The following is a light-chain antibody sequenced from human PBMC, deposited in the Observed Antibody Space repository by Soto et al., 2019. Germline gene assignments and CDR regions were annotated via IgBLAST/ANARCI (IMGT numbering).Light chain of an antibody. CDR3: QQFNIYPLT. CDR2: TAS. V-gene: IGKV1-9*01. CDR1: QDISDY. Sequence: DIQLTQSPSFLSASVGDRVTITCRASQDISDYLAWYQQKPGKAPKLLIYTASLLQSGVPSRFSGSASGTQFTLTISSLQPEDFATYYCQQFNIYPLTFGGGNKVEFK. J-gene: IGKJ4*01.